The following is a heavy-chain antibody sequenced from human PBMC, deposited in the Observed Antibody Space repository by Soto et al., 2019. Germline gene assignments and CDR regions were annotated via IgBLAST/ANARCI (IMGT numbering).Heavy chain of an antibody. V-gene: IGHV4-4*02. CDR1: GGSISSSNW. D-gene: IGHD6-13*01. Sequence: SETLSLTCAVSGGSISSSNWWSWVRQLPGKRLEWIGDIYHSGSTNYNPSLKRRATISVDTSNNQFSLKLTSVTAAATAAYYFARGPGIAAAQKPPWDPWGQGTLVTVSS. CDR2: IYHSGST. CDR3: ARGPGIAAAQKPPWDP. J-gene: IGHJ5*02.